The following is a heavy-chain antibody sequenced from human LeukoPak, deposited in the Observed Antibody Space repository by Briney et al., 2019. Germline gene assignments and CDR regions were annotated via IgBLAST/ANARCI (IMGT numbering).Heavy chain of an antibody. Sequence: GGSLRLSCAASGFTFSSCWMSWVRQAPGKGLEWVSAISGSGGSTYHADSVKGRFTISRDNSKNKLYMQMNSLRAEDTAVYYCAKDHEWLRSPLDYWGQGTLVTVSS. CDR2: ISGSGGST. CDR1: GFTFSSCW. D-gene: IGHD5-12*01. J-gene: IGHJ4*02. V-gene: IGHV3-23*01. CDR3: AKDHEWLRSPLDY.